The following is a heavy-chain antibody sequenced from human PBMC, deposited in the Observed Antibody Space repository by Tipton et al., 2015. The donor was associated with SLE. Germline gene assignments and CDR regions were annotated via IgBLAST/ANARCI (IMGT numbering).Heavy chain of an antibody. CDR3: ARGGVGGYDYFDY. D-gene: IGHD5-12*01. CDR2: IYNSGGT. J-gene: IGHJ4*02. CDR1: GGSISTGGYY. Sequence: TLSLTCTVSGGSISTGGYYWSWIRQHPEKGLEWIGYIYNSGGTDHNPSLKSRVTISADTSKNHFSLNLSSVTAADTAVYYCARGGVGGYDYFDYWGQGALVTVSS. V-gene: IGHV4-31*03.